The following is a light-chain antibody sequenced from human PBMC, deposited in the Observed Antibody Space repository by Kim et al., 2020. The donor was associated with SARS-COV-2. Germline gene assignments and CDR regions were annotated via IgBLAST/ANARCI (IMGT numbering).Light chain of an antibody. J-gene: IGLJ1*01. V-gene: IGLV3-25*03. Sequence: SPGQTARNTCSGDALPQQYAYWYQHKPGQAPLQVIYKDTERPSGIPERFSGSSSGTTVTLTITAAQTEDEADYYCQSADITGTFYVFGTGTKVTVL. CDR1: ALPQQY. CDR3: QSADITGTFYV. CDR2: KDT.